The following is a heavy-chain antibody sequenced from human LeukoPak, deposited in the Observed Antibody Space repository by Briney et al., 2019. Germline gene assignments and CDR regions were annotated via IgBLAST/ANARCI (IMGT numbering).Heavy chain of an antibody. D-gene: IGHD5-12*01. V-gene: IGHV3-7*01. CDR2: IKQDGSEK. CDR1: GFTFSSYW. J-gene: IGHJ6*02. CDR3: ARSGYSGYRGGYYYYYGMDV. Sequence: GGSLRLSCAASGFTFSSYWMSWVRQAPGKGLEWVANIKQDGSEKYYVDSVKGRSTISRDNAKNSLYLQMNSLRAEDTAGYYCARSGYSGYRGGYYYYYGMDVWGQGTTVTVSS.